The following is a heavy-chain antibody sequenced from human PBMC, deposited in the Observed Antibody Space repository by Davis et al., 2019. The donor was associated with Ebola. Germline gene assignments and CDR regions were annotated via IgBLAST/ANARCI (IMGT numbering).Heavy chain of an antibody. CDR1: GGSISSGGYS. J-gene: IGHJ5*02. V-gene: IGHV4-30-2*01. CDR2: IYHSGST. Sequence: PSETLSLTCAVSGGSISSGGYSWSWIRQPPGKGLEWIGYIYHSGSTYYNPFLKSRVTISVDRSKNQFSLKLSSVTAADTAVYYCARCITMVRGVGGWFDPWGQGTLVTVSS. CDR3: ARCITMVRGVGGWFDP. D-gene: IGHD3-10*01.